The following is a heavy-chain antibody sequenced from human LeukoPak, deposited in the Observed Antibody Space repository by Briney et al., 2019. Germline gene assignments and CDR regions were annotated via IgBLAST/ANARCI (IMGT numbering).Heavy chain of an antibody. CDR3: TRMTTGHDY. CDR1: GVSFDDYY. J-gene: IGHJ4*02. CDR2: INHSGYT. D-gene: IGHD4-17*01. Sequence: PSETLSLTCAVSGVSFDDYYWAWFRQPPGKGLEWIGEINHSGYTNDSPSLKSRVTLSIDTSRKQFSLNLRSVTVADAGIYYCTRMTTGHDYWGQGTLVTVSS. V-gene: IGHV4-34*01.